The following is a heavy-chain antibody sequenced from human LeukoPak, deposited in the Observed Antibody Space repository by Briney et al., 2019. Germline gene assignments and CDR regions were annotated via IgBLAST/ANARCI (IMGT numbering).Heavy chain of an antibody. D-gene: IGHD1-7*01. CDR1: GFTFSDYY. Sequence: PGGSLRLSCAASGFTFSDYYMSWIRQAPGKGLEWVSYISPRGSTIYYAESVKGRFTISRDNAKNSLYLQMNGLRAEDTAAYYCARGATDTTRWFDPWGQGTLVTVSS. CDR3: ARGATDTTRWFDP. CDR2: ISPRGSTI. J-gene: IGHJ5*02. V-gene: IGHV3-11*04.